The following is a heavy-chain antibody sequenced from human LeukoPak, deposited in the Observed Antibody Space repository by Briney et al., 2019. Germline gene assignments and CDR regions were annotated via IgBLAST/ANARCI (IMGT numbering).Heavy chain of an antibody. J-gene: IGHJ4*02. CDR1: GFTFTISD. D-gene: IGHD3-22*01. CDR2: IQYDGSHK. Sequence: GGSLRLSCAVSGFTFTISDMHWVRQAPGKGLEWVSFIQYDGSHKNYVDSVKGRFTISRDNSRNTLYLEMFSLRVEDTAVYYCASIIRYYYDSSGFPSGWGQGTLVTVSS. CDR3: ASIIRYYYDSSGFPSG. V-gene: IGHV3-30*02.